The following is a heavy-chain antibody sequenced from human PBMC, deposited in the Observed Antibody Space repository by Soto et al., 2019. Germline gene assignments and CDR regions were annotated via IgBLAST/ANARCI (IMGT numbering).Heavy chain of an antibody. CDR2: MSHSGST. CDR3: ARENLLDCGRGCYSSPFDS. CDR1: GGSLTTDDYY. V-gene: IGHV4-31*03. J-gene: IGHJ4*02. Sequence: QVQLQESGPGLVKPSQTLSLTCTVSGGSLTTDDYYWSWIRQHPGKGLEWIGYMSHSGSTFYNPSLKSRITTSVDTSHKPFSLKLTSVTAADTAVYYCARENLLDCGRGCYSSPFDSWGQGTLVMVSS. D-gene: IGHD2-21*02.